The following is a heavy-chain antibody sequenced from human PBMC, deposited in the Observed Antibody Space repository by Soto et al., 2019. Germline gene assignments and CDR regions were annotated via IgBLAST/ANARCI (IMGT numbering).Heavy chain of an antibody. Sequence: EVQLVESGGGLVQPGGSLRLSCAASGVTVSSNYMSWVRQAPGKGLEWGSVIYSGGSTYYADSVKGRFTISRDNSKTTLYLQMNSLRAEDTAVYYCARHGYNYGGGYFDYWGQGTLVTVSS. D-gene: IGHD5-18*01. J-gene: IGHJ4*02. V-gene: IGHV3-66*04. CDR1: GVTVSSNY. CDR3: ARHGYNYGGGYFDY. CDR2: IYSGGST.